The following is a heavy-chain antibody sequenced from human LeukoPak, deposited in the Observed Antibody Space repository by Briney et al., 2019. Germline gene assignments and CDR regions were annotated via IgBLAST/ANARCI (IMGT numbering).Heavy chain of an antibody. D-gene: IGHD3-10*01. CDR2: IKVDGTEK. Sequence: GGSLRLSCAASGLTFGSYWMTWVRQAPGKGLEWVANIKVDGTEKYYVDSVKGRFTISRDNAKNSMYLQMNSLRADDTAVYYCTRHEWDSGEYRHWGQGTLVTVSS. CDR1: GLTFGSYW. J-gene: IGHJ4*02. CDR3: TRHEWDSGEYRH. V-gene: IGHV3-7*01.